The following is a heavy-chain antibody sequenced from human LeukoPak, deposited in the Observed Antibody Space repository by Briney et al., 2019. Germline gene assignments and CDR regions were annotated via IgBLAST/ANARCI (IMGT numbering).Heavy chain of an antibody. J-gene: IGHJ5*02. CDR1: GGSISSYY. D-gene: IGHD3-9*01. CDR3: ARSVRGLTGYYNWFDP. Sequence: PSETLSLTCTVSGGSISSYYWSWIRQPAGKGLEWIGRIYTSGSTNYNPSLKSRVTMSVDTSKNQFSLKLSSVTAADTAVYYCARSVRGLTGYYNWFDPWGQGTLVTVSS. CDR2: IYTSGST. V-gene: IGHV4-4*07.